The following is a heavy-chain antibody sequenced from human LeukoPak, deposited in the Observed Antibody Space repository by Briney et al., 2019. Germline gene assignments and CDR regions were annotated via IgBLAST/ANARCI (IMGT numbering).Heavy chain of an antibody. D-gene: IGHD4-17*01. CDR1: GFTFDDYA. J-gene: IGHJ3*02. Sequence: GRSLRLSCAASGFTFDDYAMHWVRQAPGKGLEWVSGISWNSGSIDYADSVKGRFTISRDNARNSLYLQMNRLRAEDTALYYCAKENYGASYDAFDIWGQGTMVTVSS. CDR2: ISWNSGSI. V-gene: IGHV3-9*01. CDR3: AKENYGASYDAFDI.